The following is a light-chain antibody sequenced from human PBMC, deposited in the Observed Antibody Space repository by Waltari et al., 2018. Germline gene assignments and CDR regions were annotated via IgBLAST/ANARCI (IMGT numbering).Light chain of an antibody. V-gene: IGKV3-20*01. CDR1: QSVSSSF. CDR3: QQYVSSPRT. CDR2: GAS. J-gene: IGKJ1*01. Sequence: EIVLTQSPGTLSLSPGERATLPCRASQSVSSSFLAWYQQKPGQAPRLLIYGASSRATGIPDRFSGSGSGTDFTLTISRLEPEDFAIYYCQQYVSSPRTFGQGTKVEIK.